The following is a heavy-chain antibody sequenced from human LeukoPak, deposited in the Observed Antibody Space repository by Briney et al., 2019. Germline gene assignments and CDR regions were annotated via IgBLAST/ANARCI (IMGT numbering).Heavy chain of an antibody. D-gene: IGHD5-24*01. J-gene: IGHJ4*02. Sequence: GASLRLSCAVSGVTFNRYSMNWVRQAPGKGLEWVSYISNSSSTIYYADSVKGRLTISRDNAKNSLYLQMNSLRAEDTAVYYCASERWLQLIYWGQGTLVTVSS. CDR3: ASERWLQLIY. CDR1: GVTFNRYS. V-gene: IGHV3-48*04. CDR2: ISNSSSTI.